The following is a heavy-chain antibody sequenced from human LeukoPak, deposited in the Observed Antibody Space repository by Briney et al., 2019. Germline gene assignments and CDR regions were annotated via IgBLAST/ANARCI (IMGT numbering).Heavy chain of an antibody. V-gene: IGHV3-48*02. CDR2: ISSTSNPI. J-gene: IGHJ4*02. CDR3: ARAGVGARFEDY. CDR1: GFTFIDYN. Sequence: GALRLSCAASGFTFIDYNMNWVRQAPGKGLEWLSYISSTSNPIYYADSVKGRFTISRDNAKNSLCLQMNSLRDEDTAVYYCARAGVGARFEDYWGLGTLVTVSS. D-gene: IGHD1-26*01.